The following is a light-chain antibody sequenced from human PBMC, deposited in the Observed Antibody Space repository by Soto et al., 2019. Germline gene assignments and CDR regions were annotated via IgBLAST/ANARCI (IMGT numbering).Light chain of an antibody. Sequence: QSVLTQPPSASGTPGQTVTISCSGSSSNIGSNSVNWFQHLPGAVPKLLIFSNHQRPSGVPDRFSGSTSGTSASLAISVLQAEDEADYYCSAWDDSLVVVFGGGTKLTVL. V-gene: IGLV1-44*01. J-gene: IGLJ2*01. CDR2: SNH. CDR1: SSNIGSNS. CDR3: SAWDDSLVVV.